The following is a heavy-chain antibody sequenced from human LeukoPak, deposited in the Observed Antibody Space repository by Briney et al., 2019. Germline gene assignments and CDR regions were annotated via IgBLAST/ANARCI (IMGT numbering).Heavy chain of an antibody. V-gene: IGHV1-18*04. J-gene: IGHJ4*02. Sequence: GASVKVSCKASGYTFTGYYMHWVRQAPGQGLEWMGWISAYNGNTNYAQKLQGRVTMTTDTSTSTAYMELRSLRSDDTAVYYCARGSYGDYIDYWGQGTLVTVSS. CDR2: ISAYNGNT. D-gene: IGHD4-17*01. CDR3: ARGSYGDYIDY. CDR1: GYTFTGYY.